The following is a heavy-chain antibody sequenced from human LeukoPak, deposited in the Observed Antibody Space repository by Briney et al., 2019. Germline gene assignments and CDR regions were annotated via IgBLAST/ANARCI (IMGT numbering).Heavy chain of an antibody. V-gene: IGHV3-15*01. CDR2: IKSKTDSGTT. D-gene: IGHD1-1*01. Sequence: GGSLRLSCAASGFTFTNAWMSWVRQAPGKGLEWVGRIKSKTDSGTTDYAAPMKGRFTISRDDSKKTLYLQMNSLKTEDTAVYYCTTGTVWGQGTLVTVSS. J-gene: IGHJ4*02. CDR3: TTGTV. CDR1: GFTFTNAW.